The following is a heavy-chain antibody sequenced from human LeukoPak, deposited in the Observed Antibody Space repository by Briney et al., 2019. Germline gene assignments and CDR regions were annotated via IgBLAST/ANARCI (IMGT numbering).Heavy chain of an antibody. CDR2: INQDGGTK. CDR3: ARENWTNDF. CDR1: GFTFTTYY. J-gene: IGHJ4*02. Sequence: GGSLRLSCAASGFTFTTYYMSWVRQAPGKGLEWVANINQDGGTKYYVDSVKGRFTISRDNAINSVFLQMNSLRAEATAVYYCARENWTNDFWGQGTLVTVSS. V-gene: IGHV3-7*01. D-gene: IGHD1/OR15-1a*01.